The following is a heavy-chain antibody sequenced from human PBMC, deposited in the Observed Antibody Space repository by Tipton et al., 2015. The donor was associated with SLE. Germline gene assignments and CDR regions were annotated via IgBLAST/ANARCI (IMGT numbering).Heavy chain of an antibody. V-gene: IGHV4-61*01. CDR2: IHYSGKI. D-gene: IGHD5/OR15-5a*01. CDR1: GGSVSSGSYY. J-gene: IGHJ4*02. CDR3: AKGWGVYDQYYFDS. Sequence: TLSLTCTVSGGSVSSGSYYWAWIRQPPGKGPEWIGYIHYSGKINYNPSLKSRVTISLDTSKKQFSLKLSSVTAADTAVYYCAKGWGVYDQYYFDSWGQGTLVTVSS.